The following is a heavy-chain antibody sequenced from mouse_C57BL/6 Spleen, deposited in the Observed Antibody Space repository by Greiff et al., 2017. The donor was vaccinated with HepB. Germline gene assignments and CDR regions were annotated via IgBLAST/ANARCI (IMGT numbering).Heavy chain of an antibody. D-gene: IGHD1-1*01. V-gene: IGHV1-54*01. Sequence: QVQLKESGAELVRPGTSVKVSCKASGYAFTNYLIEWVKQRPGQGLEWIGVINPGSGGTNYNEKFKGKATLTADKSSSTAYMQLSSLTSEDSAVYFCAGTTVVAFDYWGQGTTLTVSS. CDR1: GYAFTNYL. J-gene: IGHJ2*01. CDR2: INPGSGGT. CDR3: AGTTVVAFDY.